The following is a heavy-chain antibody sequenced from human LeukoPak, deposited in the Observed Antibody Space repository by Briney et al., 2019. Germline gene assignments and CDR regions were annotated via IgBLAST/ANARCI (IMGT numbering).Heavy chain of an antibody. V-gene: IGHV3-11*01. CDR1: GFTFSDYY. CDR3: ARVGTGTTSYFDY. D-gene: IGHD1-7*01. J-gene: IGHJ4*02. Sequence: GGSLRLSCAASGFTFSDYYMTWIRQAPGQGLEWVSYISSRGGTIYYADSVKGRFTIFRDNAKNSLYLQMNSLRAEDTAFYYCARVGTGTTSYFDYWGQGTLVTVSS. CDR2: ISSRGGTI.